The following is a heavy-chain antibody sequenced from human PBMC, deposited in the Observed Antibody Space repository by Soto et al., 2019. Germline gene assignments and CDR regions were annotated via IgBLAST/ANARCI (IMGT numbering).Heavy chain of an antibody. CDR2: INHSGST. Sequence: KSSETLSLTCAVYGGSFSGYYWSWIRQPPGKGLEWIGEINHSGSTNYNPSLKSRVTISVDTSKNQFSLKLSSVTAADTAVYYCARGTSNVFDYWGQGTLVTVSS. J-gene: IGHJ4*02. D-gene: IGHD4-4*01. CDR3: ARGTSNVFDY. CDR1: GGSFSGYY. V-gene: IGHV4-34*01.